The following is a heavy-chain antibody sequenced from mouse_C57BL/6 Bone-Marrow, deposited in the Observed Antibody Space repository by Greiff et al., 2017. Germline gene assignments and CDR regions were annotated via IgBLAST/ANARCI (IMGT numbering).Heavy chain of an antibody. CDR1: GFSLTSYG. CDR3: ALHYYGSSYGWFAY. J-gene: IGHJ3*01. Sequence: QVHVKQSGPGLVQPSQSLSITCTVSGFSLTSYGVHWVRQSPGKGLEWLGVIWSGGSTDYNAAFISRLSISKDNSKSQVFFKMNSLQADDTAIYYGALHYYGSSYGWFAYWGQGTLVTVSA. CDR2: IWSGGST. V-gene: IGHV2-2*01. D-gene: IGHD1-1*01.